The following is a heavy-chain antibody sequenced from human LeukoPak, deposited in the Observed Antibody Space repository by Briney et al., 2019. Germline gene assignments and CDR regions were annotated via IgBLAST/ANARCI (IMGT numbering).Heavy chain of an antibody. V-gene: IGHV1-18*01. CDR1: GYRFSSYG. D-gene: IGHD4-17*01. J-gene: IGHJ5*02. CDR3: ARGQNGDYWFDP. Sequence: ASVKVSCKASGYRFSSYGIIWVRQAPGQGLEWMVWISTYNGNTKYAQKFQGRVTMTTDTSTSTAYMELRSLRSDDTAVYYCARGQNGDYWFDPWGQGTLVTVSS. CDR2: ISTYNGNT.